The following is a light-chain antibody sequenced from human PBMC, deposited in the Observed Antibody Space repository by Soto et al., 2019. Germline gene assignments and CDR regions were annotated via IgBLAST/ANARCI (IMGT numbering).Light chain of an antibody. J-gene: IGKJ2*01. CDR1: QSISSY. CDR3: QQSYSTFAT. Sequence: DIQMTQSPSSLSASVGDRVTITCRASQSISSYLNWYQQKPGKAPKLLIYAASSLQSGVPSRFSGGGSGTDFTLTISSLQPEDFATYYCQQSYSTFATFGQGTKLEIK. CDR2: AAS. V-gene: IGKV1-39*01.